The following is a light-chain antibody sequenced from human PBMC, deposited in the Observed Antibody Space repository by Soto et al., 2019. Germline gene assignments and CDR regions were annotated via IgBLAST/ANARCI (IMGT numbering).Light chain of an antibody. CDR1: QSLVYSDGHTY. CDR2: EIS. J-gene: IGKJ2*01. CDR3: MQATQFPHT. V-gene: IGKV2-30*01. Sequence: EVVMTQSPLSLPVTLGQPASISCRSSQSLVYSDGHTYLDWFQQRPGQSPRRLIYEISNRFSGVPDRFSGSGAGTDFTLKISRVEAEDVGVYYCMQATQFPHTFGQGTKLEIK.